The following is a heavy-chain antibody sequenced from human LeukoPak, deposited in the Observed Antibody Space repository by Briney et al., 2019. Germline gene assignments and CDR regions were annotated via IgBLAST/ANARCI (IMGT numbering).Heavy chain of an antibody. Sequence: PGGSLRLSCAASGFIFSSMWMTWVRQAPGKGLEWVANINGDGSDTYYVDSVKGRFTISRDNAKNSLYLQMNSLRAEDTAVYYCASRAHFWSGPGGWGQGTLVTVSS. V-gene: IGHV3-7*01. CDR3: ASRAHFWSGPGG. D-gene: IGHD3-3*02. CDR1: GFIFSSMW. J-gene: IGHJ4*02. CDR2: INGDGSDT.